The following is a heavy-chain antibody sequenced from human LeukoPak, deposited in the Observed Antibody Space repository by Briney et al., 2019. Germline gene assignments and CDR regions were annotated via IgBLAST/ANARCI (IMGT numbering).Heavy chain of an antibody. CDR1: GYTLTGYY. V-gene: IGHV1-2*02. CDR2: INPNSGGT. J-gene: IGHJ4*02. Sequence: ASVKVSCKASGYTLTGYYMHWVRQAPGQGLEWVGWINPNSGGTNYAQKFQGRVTMTRDTSISTAYMELSRLRSDDTAVYYCARWSCSGSACYDYWGQGTLVTVSS. CDR3: ARWSCSGSACYDY. D-gene: IGHD2-15*01.